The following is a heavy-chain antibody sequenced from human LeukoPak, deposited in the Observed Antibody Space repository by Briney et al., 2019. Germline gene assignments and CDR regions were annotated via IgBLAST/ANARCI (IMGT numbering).Heavy chain of an antibody. CDR1: GDSVSSNSAA. D-gene: IGHD3-3*01. Sequence: SQTLSLICAISGDSVSSNSAAWNWIRQSPSRGLEWLGRTYYRSKWYNDYAVSVKSRITINPDTSKNQFSLQLNSVTPEDTAVYYCARDPGYYDFWSGYYGSHFDYWGQGTLVTVSS. J-gene: IGHJ4*02. CDR2: TYYRSKWYN. V-gene: IGHV6-1*01. CDR3: ARDPGYYDFWSGYYGSHFDY.